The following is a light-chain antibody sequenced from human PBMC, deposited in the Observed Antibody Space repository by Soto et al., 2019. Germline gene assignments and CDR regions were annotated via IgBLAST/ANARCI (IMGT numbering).Light chain of an antibody. CDR3: QQYDFLVT. Sequence: DIQMTQSPSSLSASVGDRVTITCQASQDINNYLNWYQQKPGKAPELLIYDASNLQTGVPTRFSGSGSGKHFTFTISSLQPEDIATYFCQQYDFLVTFGQGTRLEIQ. CDR2: DAS. V-gene: IGKV1-33*01. CDR1: QDINNY. J-gene: IGKJ5*01.